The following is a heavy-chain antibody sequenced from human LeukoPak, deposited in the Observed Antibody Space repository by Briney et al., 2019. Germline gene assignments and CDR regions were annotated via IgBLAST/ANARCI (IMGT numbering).Heavy chain of an antibody. V-gene: IGHV3-11*01. CDR3: ARGEYGGNNFDY. J-gene: IGHJ4*02. CDR2: ISNTGYSK. Sequence: GGSLRLSCASPGSTLSDYYVNWIRQAPGKGLEWVSQISNTGYSKYYAGSVKGRFTISRDNVKDSVSLQMNSLRVADSGMYYCARGEYGGNNFDYWGQGILVTVSS. CDR1: GSTLSDYY. D-gene: IGHD4-23*01.